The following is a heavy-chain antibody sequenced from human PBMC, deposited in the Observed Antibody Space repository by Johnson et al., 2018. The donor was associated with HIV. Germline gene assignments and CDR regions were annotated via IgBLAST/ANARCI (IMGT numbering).Heavy chain of an antibody. CDR2: ISGSDK. V-gene: IGHV3-11*04. J-gene: IGHJ3*02. Sequence: QVQLVESGGGWVKPGGSLSLSCAASGFTFSDSYMNWIRQAPGKGLEWVSYISGSDKYYADSVKGRLTISRDSSSNTLYLQMNSLRAEDTAVYYCARDQGGQWLAYDAFDIWGQGTMVTVSS. CDR1: GFTFSDSY. D-gene: IGHD6-19*01. CDR3: ARDQGGQWLAYDAFDI.